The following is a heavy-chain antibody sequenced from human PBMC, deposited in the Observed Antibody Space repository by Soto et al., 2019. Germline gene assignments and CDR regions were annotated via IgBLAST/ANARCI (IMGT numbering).Heavy chain of an antibody. CDR3: AKDRAWQAGRYFYGMDV. CDR2: ISYDGTIK. D-gene: IGHD3-10*01. Sequence: QVQLVESGGGVVQPGRSLRLSCAASGFTFTPYGMHWVRQVPGQGPEWVAVISYDGTIKHYADSVKGRFTISRDNSKNTLYLEMHSLRTEDTALYYCAKDRAWQAGRYFYGMDVWGQGTTVTVSS. CDR1: GFTFTPYG. V-gene: IGHV3-30*18. J-gene: IGHJ6*02.